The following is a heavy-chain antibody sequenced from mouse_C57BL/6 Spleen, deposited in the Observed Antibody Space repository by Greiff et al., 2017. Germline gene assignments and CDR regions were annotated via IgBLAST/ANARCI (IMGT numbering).Heavy chain of an antibody. Sequence: EVQLQQSGAELVRPGASVKLSCTASGFNIKDYYMHWVKQRPEQGLEWIGRIDPEDGDTEYAPKFPGKATMTADTSSNTAYLQLSSLTSEDTAVYYCTTYYGSSYWFAYWGQGTLVTVSA. D-gene: IGHD1-1*01. J-gene: IGHJ3*01. CDR3: TTYYGSSYWFAY. CDR2: IDPEDGDT. V-gene: IGHV14-1*01. CDR1: GFNIKDYY.